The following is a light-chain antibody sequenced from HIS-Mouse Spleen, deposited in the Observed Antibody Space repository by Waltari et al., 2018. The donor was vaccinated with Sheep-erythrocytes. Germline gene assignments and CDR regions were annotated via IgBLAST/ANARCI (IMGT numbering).Light chain of an antibody. CDR3: CSYAGSYNHV. CDR2: DVS. J-gene: IGLJ1*01. Sequence: QSALTQPRSVSGSPGQSVTISCTGTRRDVGGYNHVSWYQHHPGKAPNLMIYDVSKRPSGVPDRFSGSKSGNTASLTISGLQAEDEADYSCCSYAGSYNHVFATGTKVTVL. CDR1: RRDVGGYNH. V-gene: IGLV2-11*02.